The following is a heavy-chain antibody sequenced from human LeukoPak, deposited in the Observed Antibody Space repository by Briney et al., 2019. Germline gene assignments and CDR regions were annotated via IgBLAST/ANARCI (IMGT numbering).Heavy chain of an antibody. CDR1: GFTFDDYA. CDR3: AKDVTMVRGVISD. V-gene: IGHV3-9*01. D-gene: IGHD3-10*01. J-gene: IGHJ4*02. CDR2: ISWNSGSI. Sequence: PGRSLRLSCAASGFTFDDYAMHWVRHAPGKGLEWVSGISWNSGSIGYADSVKGRFTISRDNAKNSLYLQMNSLRAEDTALYYCAKDVTMVRGVISDWGQGTLVTVSS.